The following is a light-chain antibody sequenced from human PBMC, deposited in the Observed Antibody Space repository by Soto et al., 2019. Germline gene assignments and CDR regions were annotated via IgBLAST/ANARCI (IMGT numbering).Light chain of an antibody. CDR1: QSVSTN. J-gene: IGKJ4*01. Sequence: EVVMTQSPATLSVSPGESATLSCRANQSVSTNFAWYQQRPGQAPRLLIYGASARATGIPARFSGRGSGTDFTLTISSLQSEDFAVYYCQQRSNWPLTFGGGTKVDIK. CDR2: GAS. CDR3: QQRSNWPLT. V-gene: IGKV3-15*01.